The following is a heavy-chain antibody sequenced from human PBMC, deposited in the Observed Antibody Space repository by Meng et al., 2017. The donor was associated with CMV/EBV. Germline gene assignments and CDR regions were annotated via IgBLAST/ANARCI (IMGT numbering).Heavy chain of an antibody. J-gene: IGHJ4*02. Sequence: QVQLPESGPGLVKPSQTLSGTCTVSGRSISSGDYYWSWIRQPPGKGLEWIGYIYYSGSTYYNPSLKSRVTISVDTSKNQFSLKLSSVTAADTAVYYCARENYGGNSPWGPFGYWGQGTLVTVS. D-gene: IGHD4-23*01. CDR1: GRSISSGDYY. CDR2: IYYSGST. V-gene: IGHV4-30-4*08. CDR3: ARENYGGNSPWGPFGY.